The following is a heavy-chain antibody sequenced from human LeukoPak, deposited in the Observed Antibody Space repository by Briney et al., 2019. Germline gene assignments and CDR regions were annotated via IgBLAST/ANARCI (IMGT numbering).Heavy chain of an antibody. CDR3: AGEVHDTAMEN. Sequence: HRASVKVSCKASGYTFTGYYMHWVRQAPGQGLKWMGWINPNSGGTNYAQKFQGRVTMTRDTSISTAYMELSRLRSDDTAVYYCAGEVHDTAMENWGQGTLVTVSS. V-gene: IGHV1-2*02. J-gene: IGHJ4*02. D-gene: IGHD5-18*01. CDR2: INPNSGGT. CDR1: GYTFTGYY.